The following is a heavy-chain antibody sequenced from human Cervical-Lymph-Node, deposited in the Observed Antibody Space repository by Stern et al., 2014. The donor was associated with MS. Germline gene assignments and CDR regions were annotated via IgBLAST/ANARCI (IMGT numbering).Heavy chain of an antibody. D-gene: IGHD3-16*01. CDR3: ARGIMIMFGGVTLLEAFDI. V-gene: IGHV4-31*03. Sequence: QVQLVQESGPGLLKPSQTLSLTCTMSGGSINSDGYYWSWIRQHPGRGLEWIGYISYNGSTYYDSSLKSRATISVDTSKNHLSLKIKSVTAADTAMYYCARGIMIMFGGVTLLEAFDIWGHGTRVTVSS. J-gene: IGHJ4*03. CDR1: GGSINSDGYY. CDR2: ISYNGST.